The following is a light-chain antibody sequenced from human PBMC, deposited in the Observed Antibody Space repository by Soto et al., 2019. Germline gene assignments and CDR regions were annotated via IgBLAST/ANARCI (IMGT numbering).Light chain of an antibody. CDR2: DVS. V-gene: IGLV2-11*02. J-gene: IGLJ2*01. Sequence: QSVLTQPPSVSAAPGQNVTISCSGDGSSLGENAMCWYQVLPGAAPKLMIYDVSKRPSGVPDRFSGSKSGNTASLTISGIQAEDEAGYYYCSYAGSYTVVFGGGTKLTVL. CDR3: CSYAGSYTVV. CDR1: GSSLGENA.